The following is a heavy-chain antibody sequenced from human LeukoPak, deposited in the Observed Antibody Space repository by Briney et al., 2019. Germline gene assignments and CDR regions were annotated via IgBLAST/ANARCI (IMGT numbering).Heavy chain of an antibody. CDR3: AREVNYGMDV. CDR1: GYTFTTYG. Sequence: VASVTVSCKASGYTFTTYGITWVRQAPGQGLEWMGWISAYNGNTNYAQSLQGRVTMTTDTSTSTAYMEVRSLRSDDTAVYYCAREVNYGMDVWGQGTTVTVSS. CDR2: ISAYNGNT. J-gene: IGHJ6*02. D-gene: IGHD4-23*01. V-gene: IGHV1-18*01.